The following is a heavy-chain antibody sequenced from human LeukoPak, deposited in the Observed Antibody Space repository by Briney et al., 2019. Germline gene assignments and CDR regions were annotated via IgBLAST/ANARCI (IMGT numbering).Heavy chain of an antibody. CDR3: ARYGIAAAGTD. Sequence: NASETLSLTCAVSGGSISSSNWWSWVRQPPGKGLEWIGEIYHSGSTNYNPSLQSRVTISLDKSKNQFSLRLASVTAADTAVYYCARYGIAAAGTDWGQGTLVTVSS. CDR2: IYHSGST. CDR1: GGSISSSNW. J-gene: IGHJ4*02. V-gene: IGHV4-4*02. D-gene: IGHD6-13*01.